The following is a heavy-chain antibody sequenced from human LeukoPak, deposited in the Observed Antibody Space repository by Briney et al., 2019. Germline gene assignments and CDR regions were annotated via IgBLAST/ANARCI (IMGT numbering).Heavy chain of an antibody. V-gene: IGHV3-73*01. D-gene: IGHD2/OR15-2a*01. CDR1: GFTFSGSA. J-gene: IGHJ4*02. CDR3: TRHMTTSSH. Sequence: PGGSLKLSCAASGFTFSGSAMHWVRQASGKGREWVGRIRSKANSYATAYAASVKGRFTIARDDSKNTAYLQMNSLKTEDTAVYYCTRHMTTSSHWGQGTLVTVSS. CDR2: IRSKANSYAT.